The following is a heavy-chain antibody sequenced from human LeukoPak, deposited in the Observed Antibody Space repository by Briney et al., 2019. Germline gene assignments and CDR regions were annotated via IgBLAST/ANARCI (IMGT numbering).Heavy chain of an antibody. V-gene: IGHV3-30*03. CDR2: ISYDGSNK. CDR3: ARAGSHRNSGYDY. Sequence: GGSLRLSCAASGFTFSSYDMHWVRQAPGKGLEWVAVISYDGSNKYYGESVKGRFTISRDNSKTTLYLQMNSLRVEDTAVYYCARAGSHRNSGYDYWGQGTLVTVSS. J-gene: IGHJ4*02. D-gene: IGHD5-12*01. CDR1: GFTFSSYD.